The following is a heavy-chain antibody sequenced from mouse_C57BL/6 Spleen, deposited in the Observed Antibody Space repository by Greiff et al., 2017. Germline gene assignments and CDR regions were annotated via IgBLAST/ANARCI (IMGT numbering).Heavy chain of an antibody. CDR1: GFTFSSYT. J-gene: IGHJ1*03. CDR3: ARLGRGYFEV. D-gene: IGHD4-1*01. CDR2: ISGGGGNT. Sequence: EVHLVESGGGLVKPGGSLKLSCAASGFTFSSYTMSWVRQTPERRLEWVATISGGGGNTYYPDSVKGRFTISRDNAKNTLYLEMSSLRSEDTALYYCARLGRGYFEVWGTGTTVTVSS. V-gene: IGHV5-9*01.